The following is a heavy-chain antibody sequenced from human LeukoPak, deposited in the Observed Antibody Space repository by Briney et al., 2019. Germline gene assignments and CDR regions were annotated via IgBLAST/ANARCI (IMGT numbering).Heavy chain of an antibody. J-gene: IGHJ6*02. V-gene: IGHV3-23*01. Sequence: GGSLRLSCAASGLTFSSYAMTWVRQAPGQGLEWVSTISGSGDNTHYADSVEGRLTISRDNSKNTLYLQMNSLRAEDTAVYYCALYSSGYYYYYYYGMDVWGQGTTVTVSS. D-gene: IGHD3-22*01. CDR1: GLTFSSYA. CDR2: ISGSGDNT. CDR3: ALYSSGYYYYYYYGMDV.